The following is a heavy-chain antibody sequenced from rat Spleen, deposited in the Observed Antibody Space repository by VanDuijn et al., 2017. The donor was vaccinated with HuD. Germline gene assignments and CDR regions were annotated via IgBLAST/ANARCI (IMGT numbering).Heavy chain of an antibody. Sequence: EVQLVKSDGGLVQPGRSLKLSCAASGFTFSDYYMAWVRQAPTKGLEWVATISYGDSSGHSSTYYRDSVKGRFTISRDNAKSNLYLQRDSLRSEDTATYYCSREGTYDGDYFDYWGQGVMVTVSS. CDR3: SREGTYDGDYFDY. CDR2: ISYGDSSGHSST. CDR1: GFTFSDYY. V-gene: IGHV5-29*01. J-gene: IGHJ2*01. D-gene: IGHD1-9*01.